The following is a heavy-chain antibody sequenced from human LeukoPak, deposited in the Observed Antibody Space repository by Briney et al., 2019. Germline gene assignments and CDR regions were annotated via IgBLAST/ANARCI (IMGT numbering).Heavy chain of an antibody. CDR2: ISAYNGNT. D-gene: IGHD2-15*01. CDR3: ARGPSGRGYCSGGSCPGRGTFDY. Sequence: ASVKVSCKASGYTFTSYGISWVRQAPGQGLEWMGWISAYNGNTNYAQKLQGRVTMTTDTSTSTAYMELRSLRSDDTAVYYCARGPSGRGYCSGGSCPGRGTFDYWGQGTLVTVSS. CDR1: GYTFTSYG. J-gene: IGHJ4*02. V-gene: IGHV1-18*01.